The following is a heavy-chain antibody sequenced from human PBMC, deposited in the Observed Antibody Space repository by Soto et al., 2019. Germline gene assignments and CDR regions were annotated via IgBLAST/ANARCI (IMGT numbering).Heavy chain of an antibody. D-gene: IGHD7-27*01. Sequence: SETLSLTCTVSGGSISSYYWSWIRQPPGKGLEWIGYIYYSGSTDYDPSLKSRVTISVDTSKNQFSLKLSSVTAADTAVYYCARRWGTYFDFWGQGTLVTAPQ. V-gene: IGHV4-59*01. J-gene: IGHJ4*02. CDR3: ARRWGTYFDF. CDR2: IYYSGST. CDR1: GGSISSYY.